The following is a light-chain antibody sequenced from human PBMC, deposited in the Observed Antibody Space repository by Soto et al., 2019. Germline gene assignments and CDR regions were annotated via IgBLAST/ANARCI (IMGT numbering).Light chain of an antibody. J-gene: IGKJ3*01. CDR3: QQYNGSPFT. CDR2: GVS. V-gene: IGKV3-15*01. Sequence: EIVMTQSPATLSVSPGERATLSCRASQSVSSKLAWFQQKPGQAPSLLIYGVSTRATGVPVRFSGSGSGTEFTLTINSLQSEDFALYYCQQYNGSPFTFGPGNKVDIK. CDR1: QSVSSK.